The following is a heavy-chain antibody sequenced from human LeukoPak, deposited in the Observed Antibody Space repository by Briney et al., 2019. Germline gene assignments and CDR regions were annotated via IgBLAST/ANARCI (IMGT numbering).Heavy chain of an antibody. J-gene: IGHJ3*01. V-gene: IGHV1-69*10. CDR3: ASHSGYDVR. CDR1: GYTFTSYD. Sequence: VKVSCKASGYTFTSYDINWVRQAPGQGLEWMGRIIPILGIANYAQKFQGRVTITADKSTSTAYMELSSLRSEDTAVYYCASHSGYDVRWGQGTMVTVSS. CDR2: IIPILGIA. D-gene: IGHD5-12*01.